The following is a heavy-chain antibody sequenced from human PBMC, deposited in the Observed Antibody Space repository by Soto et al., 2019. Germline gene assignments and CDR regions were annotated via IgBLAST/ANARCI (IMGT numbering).Heavy chain of an antibody. CDR2: ITGGGETT. Sequence: GGSLRLSCVVSGFTFSSYAMSWVRQAPGTGLECVSVITGGGETTYYADSVKGRFTISRDNSKNTLYLQMSSLRVEDTALYYCAKDLSLNGGNIYGYFDYWGQGTRVTVSS. V-gene: IGHV3-23*01. CDR1: GFTFSSYA. J-gene: IGHJ4*02. D-gene: IGHD2-15*01. CDR3: AKDLSLNGGNIYGYFDY.